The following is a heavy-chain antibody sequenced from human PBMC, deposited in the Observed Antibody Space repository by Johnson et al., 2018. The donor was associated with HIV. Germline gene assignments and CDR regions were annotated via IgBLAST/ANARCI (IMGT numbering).Heavy chain of an antibody. CDR1: GFTFSSYG. CDR2: VTGTGGDT. D-gene: IGHD3-9*01. J-gene: IGHJ3*02. V-gene: IGHV3-23*04. Sequence: EMQLVESGGGVVQPGRSLRLSCAASGFTFSSYGMSWVRQAPGKGLEWVSGVTGTGGDTYYADSVKGRFTISRDNSKNTLYLQMNSLRVEDTAVYYCAKDIRLVSAYYDIVSGTSFDAFDIWGQGTMVTVSS. CDR3: AKDIRLVSAYYDIVSGTSFDAFDI.